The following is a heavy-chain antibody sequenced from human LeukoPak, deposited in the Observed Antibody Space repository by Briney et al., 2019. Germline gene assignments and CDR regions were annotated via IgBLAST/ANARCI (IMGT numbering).Heavy chain of an antibody. CDR2: ISGSVVST. V-gene: IGHV3-23*01. Sequence: GGSLRLSCAASGFTFSSYAMSWVRQPPGKGLEWVSGISGSVVSTYYADSVKGRFTISRDNSKNTLYLQMNSLRAEDTAVYYCAKRSGYCSGGSCYSSPGYYFDYWGQGTLVTVSS. CDR3: AKRSGYCSGGSCYSSPGYYFDY. D-gene: IGHD2-15*01. CDR1: GFTFSSYA. J-gene: IGHJ4*02.